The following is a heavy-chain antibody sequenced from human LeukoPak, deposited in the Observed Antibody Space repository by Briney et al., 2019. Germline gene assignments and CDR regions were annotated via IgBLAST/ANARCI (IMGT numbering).Heavy chain of an antibody. CDR2: IYPRDGST. Sequence: ASVKVSCKASGYSFTSNYIHWVRQAPGQGLEWMGMIYPRDGSTSYAQRFQDRVTVTRDTSTSTVHMELSGLRSEDTAVYYCSRDQEGFDYWGQGTLVTVSS. CDR1: GYSFTSNY. V-gene: IGHV1-46*01. J-gene: IGHJ4*02. CDR3: SRDQEGFDY.